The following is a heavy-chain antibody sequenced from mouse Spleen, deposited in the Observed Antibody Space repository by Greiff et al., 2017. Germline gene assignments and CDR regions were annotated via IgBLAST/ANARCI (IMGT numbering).Heavy chain of an antibody. CDR3: TRWVITTWGFAY. V-gene: IGHV1-15*01. Sequence: QVQLQQSGAELVRPGASVTLSCKASGYTFTDYEMHWVKQTPVHGLEWIGAIDPETGGTAYNQKFKGKAILTADKSSSTAYMELRSLTSEDSAVYYCTRWVITTWGFAYWGQGTLVTVSA. CDR1: GYTFTDYE. D-gene: IGHD2-4*01. J-gene: IGHJ3*01. CDR2: IDPETGGT.